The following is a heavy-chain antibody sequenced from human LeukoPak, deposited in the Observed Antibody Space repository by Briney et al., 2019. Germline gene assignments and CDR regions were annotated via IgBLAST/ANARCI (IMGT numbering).Heavy chain of an antibody. CDR3: AREGQSYDCSAYYLTFWYFDL. D-gene: IGHD3-22*01. J-gene: IGHJ2*01. CDR2: IYYSGST. Sequence: SETLSLTCNVSGAAMSSYYWSWFRQPPGKGLEWITYIYYSGSTKHNPSLKSRVTASLDMSRNQFSLNLSPATAADTAVYYCAREGQSYDCSAYYLTFWYFDLWGRGTLVTVSS. CDR1: GAAMSSYY. V-gene: IGHV4-59*01.